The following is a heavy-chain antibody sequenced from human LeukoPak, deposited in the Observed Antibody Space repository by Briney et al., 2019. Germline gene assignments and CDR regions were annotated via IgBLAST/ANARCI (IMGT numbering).Heavy chain of an antibody. J-gene: IGHJ4*02. CDR3: ATEGRRYSGYGGVGY. CDR2: FDPEDGET. D-gene: IGHD5-12*01. Sequence: GASVKVSCKVSGYTLTELSMHWVRQAPGKGLEWMGGFDPEDGETIYAQKFQGGVTMTEDTSTDTAYMELSSLRSEDTAVYYCATEGRRYSGYGGVGYWGQGTLVTVSS. CDR1: GYTLTELS. V-gene: IGHV1-24*01.